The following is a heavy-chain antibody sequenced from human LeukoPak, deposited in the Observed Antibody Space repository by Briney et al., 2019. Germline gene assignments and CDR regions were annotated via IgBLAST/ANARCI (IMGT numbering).Heavy chain of an antibody. CDR3: ARATAENDH. CDR2: INPNSGGT. CDR1: VYTFTGYY. J-gene: IGHJ4*02. Sequence: GASVKVSCKASVYTFTGYYMHWVRQAPGQGLEWMGWINPNSGGTNYAQKFQGRVTMTRDTSISTVNMELSRLTSDDTAVYYCARATAENDHWGQGTLVTVSS. V-gene: IGHV1-2*02. D-gene: IGHD1-14*01.